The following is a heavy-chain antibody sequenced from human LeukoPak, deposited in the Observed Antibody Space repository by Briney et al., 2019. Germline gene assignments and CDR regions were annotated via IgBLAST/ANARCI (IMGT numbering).Heavy chain of an antibody. CDR1: GYTFTSYG. Sequence: ASVKVPCKASGYTFTSYGISWVRQAPGQGLEWMGWISAYNGNTNYAQKLQGRVTMTTDTSTSTAYMELRSLRSDDTAVYYCARDRSGYPVGYFDYWGQGTLVTVSS. J-gene: IGHJ4*02. D-gene: IGHD5-12*01. V-gene: IGHV1-18*01. CDR3: ARDRSGYPVGYFDY. CDR2: ISAYNGNT.